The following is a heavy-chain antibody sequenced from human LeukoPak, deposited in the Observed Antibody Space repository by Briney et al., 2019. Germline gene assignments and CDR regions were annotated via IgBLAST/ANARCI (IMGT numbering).Heavy chain of an antibody. CDR1: GSTYSNAW. J-gene: IGHJ5*02. Sequence: GGSLRLSCAASGSTYSNAWMSWVRQAPGKGLEWVGRIKSKTDAGTTDYAAPVKGRFTISRDDSKNTLYLQMSSLKTEDTAVYYCTAQYSSNWYDHWFDPWGQGTLVTVSS. CDR3: TAQYSSNWYDHWFDP. V-gene: IGHV3-15*01. CDR2: IKSKTDAGTT. D-gene: IGHD6-13*01.